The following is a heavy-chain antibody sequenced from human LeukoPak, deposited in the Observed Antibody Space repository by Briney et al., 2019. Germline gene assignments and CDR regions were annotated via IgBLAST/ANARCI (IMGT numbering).Heavy chain of an antibody. CDR3: ARGVEVVAADVFDH. J-gene: IGHJ4*02. Sequence: GGSLRLSCTASGFTFGDYALHWVRQAPGKGLEWVALISYNGNIIEYADSVKGRFTISRDNSKNTLYLLMNSLTREDTAVYYCARGVEVVAADVFDHWGQGTLVTVSS. D-gene: IGHD2-2*01. V-gene: IGHV3-30*04. CDR2: ISYNGNII. CDR1: GFTFGDYA.